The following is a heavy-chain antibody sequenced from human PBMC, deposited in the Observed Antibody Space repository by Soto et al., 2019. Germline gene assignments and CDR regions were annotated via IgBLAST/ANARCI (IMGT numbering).Heavy chain of an antibody. CDR1: GYSVSSSDYY. V-gene: IGHV4-39*01. Sequence: SETLSLTSSVSGYSVSSSDYYWAWIRPPPWKGLEWIGSMLYSGLTYYNPSLKSRVTLSVDTSKNQFSVRLNSVAASDTAVYYCAPLSVSLSGPYGIHVWGQGTTVTVSS. CDR2: MLYSGLT. J-gene: IGHJ6*02. CDR3: APLSVSLSGPYGIHV. D-gene: IGHD2-15*01.